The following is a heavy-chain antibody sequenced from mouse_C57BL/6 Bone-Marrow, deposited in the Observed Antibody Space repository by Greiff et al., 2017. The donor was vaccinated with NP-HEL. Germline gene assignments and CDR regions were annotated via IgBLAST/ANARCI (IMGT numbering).Heavy chain of an antibody. D-gene: IGHD1-1*01. CDR3: ARQDYGSSHWYFDV. CDR1: GFTFSDYY. CDR2: ISNGGGST. Sequence: DVKLQESGGGLVQPGGSLKLSCAASGFTFSDYYMYWVRQTPEKRLEWVAYISNGGGSTYYPDTVKGRFTISRDNAKNTLYLQMSRLKSEDTAMYYCARQDYGSSHWYFDVWGTGTTVTVSS. V-gene: IGHV5-12*01. J-gene: IGHJ1*03.